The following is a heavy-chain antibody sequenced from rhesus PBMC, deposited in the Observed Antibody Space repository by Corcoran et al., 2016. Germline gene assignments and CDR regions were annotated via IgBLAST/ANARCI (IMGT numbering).Heavy chain of an antibody. V-gene: IGHV4-80*01. Sequence: QVQLQESGPVLVKPSETLSLTCAVSGGSFSSYCWRWICQPPVKELEWIGEVKGKMGRTNSDPSLKSRVTISRDASKNQFSLKLSSVTAADTAVYYCAGSIVGTTWDYWGQGVLVIVSS. CDR2: VKGKMGRT. CDR3: AGSIVGTTWDY. J-gene: IGHJ4*01. CDR1: GGSFSSYC. D-gene: IGHD1-44*01.